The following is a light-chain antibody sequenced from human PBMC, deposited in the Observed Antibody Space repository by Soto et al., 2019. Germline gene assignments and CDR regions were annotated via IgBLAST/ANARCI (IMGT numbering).Light chain of an antibody. Sequence: EIVLTQSPGTMSLSPGERATLSCRASQRLSSGYLAWYQQKPGQAPTILSYAASSRATGIPDRFSGSGTGTDFSLTNSRMEPEDCAVYYCHQYDTSPRTFGQGTKVEI. CDR3: HQYDTSPRT. CDR1: QRLSSGY. V-gene: IGKV3-20*01. J-gene: IGKJ1*01. CDR2: AAS.